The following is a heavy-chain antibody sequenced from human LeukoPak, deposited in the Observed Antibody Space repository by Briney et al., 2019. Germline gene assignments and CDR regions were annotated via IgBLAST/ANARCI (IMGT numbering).Heavy chain of an antibody. D-gene: IGHD6-19*01. V-gene: IGHV3-74*01. CDR1: GFTFSTYW. CDR3: AKETVAVGGFVTIDY. Sequence: GGSLRLSCAASGFTFSTYWMNWVRQAPGKGLVWVSRINTDGSSTRYADSVKGRFTISRDNSKNTLYLQMNSLRAEDTAEYYCAKETVAVGGFVTIDYWGQGTLVTVSS. CDR2: INTDGSST. J-gene: IGHJ4*02.